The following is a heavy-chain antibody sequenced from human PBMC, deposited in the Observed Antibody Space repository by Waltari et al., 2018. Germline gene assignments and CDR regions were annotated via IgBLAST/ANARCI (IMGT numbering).Heavy chain of an antibody. Sequence: QVQLVQSCAELKKPGASATVSCNVSVYTLTQLSMTWVRQPPGKGLEWMGGFDPEDGETIYAQKFQGRVTMTEDTSTDTAYMELSSLRSEDTAVYYCATEAIAAAVAFDIWGQGTRVTVAS. CDR1: VYTLTQLS. V-gene: IGHV1-24*01. D-gene: IGHD6-13*01. J-gene: IGHJ3*02. CDR3: ATEAIAAAVAFDI. CDR2: FDPEDGET.